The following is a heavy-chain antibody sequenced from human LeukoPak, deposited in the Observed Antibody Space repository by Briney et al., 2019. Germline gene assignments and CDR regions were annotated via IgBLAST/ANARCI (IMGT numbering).Heavy chain of an antibody. CDR3: ARFSPRAMGNYLDF. D-gene: IGHD7-27*01. Sequence: SETLSLTCTVSGGSISSYYWSWIRQPPGKWLEWIGSIYYSGSTYYNPSLKSRVILSLDKSANQFSLNLSSVTAADTAVYYCARFSPRAMGNYLDFWGQGTLVTVSS. CDR2: IYYSGST. CDR1: GGSISSYY. J-gene: IGHJ4*02. V-gene: IGHV4-39*07.